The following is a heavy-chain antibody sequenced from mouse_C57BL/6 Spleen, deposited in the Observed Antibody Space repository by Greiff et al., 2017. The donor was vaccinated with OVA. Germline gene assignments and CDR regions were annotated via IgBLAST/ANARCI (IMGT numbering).Heavy chain of an antibody. CDR1: GYTFTSYW. CDR3: ARNYGSRDWYFDV. J-gene: IGHJ1*03. V-gene: IGHV1-64*01. D-gene: IGHD1-1*01. Sequence: LQQSGAELVKPGASVKLSCKASGYTFTSYWMHWVKQRPGQGLEWIGMIHPNSGSTNYNEKFKSKATLTVDKSSSTAYMQLSSLTSEDSAVYYCARNYGSRDWYFDVWGTGTTVTVSS. CDR2: IHPNSGST.